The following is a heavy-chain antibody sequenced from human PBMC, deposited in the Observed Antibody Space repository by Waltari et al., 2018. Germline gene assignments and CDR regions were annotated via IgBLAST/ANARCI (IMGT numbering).Heavy chain of an antibody. Sequence: QMQLVQSGPEVKKPGTSVKVCCKASGFTFTSSAMQWVRQDRGQRREWIGWIVVGSCNTNYAQKFQERVSITRYMSTITAYMELSSLRSEDTAVYYCARNTLWFRELFVISYFDYWGQGTLVTVSS. V-gene: IGHV1-58*02. CDR2: IVVGSCNT. CDR3: ARNTLWFRELFVISYFDY. CDR1: GFTFTSSA. J-gene: IGHJ4*02. D-gene: IGHD3-10*01.